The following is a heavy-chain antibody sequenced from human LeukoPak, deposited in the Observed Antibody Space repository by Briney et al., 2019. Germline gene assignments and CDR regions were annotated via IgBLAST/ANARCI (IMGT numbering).Heavy chain of an antibody. D-gene: IGHD3/OR15-3a*01. CDR3: TRGTRFDP. CDR1: GFTFSSYA. V-gene: IGHV3-49*02. CDR2: IRSKAYGGTT. J-gene: IGHJ5*02. Sequence: PGASLRLSCAASGFTFSSYAMSWVRQAPGKGLEWVGFIRSKAYGGTTEYAASVKGRFTISRDDSKSIAYLQMNSLKTEDTAVYYCTRGTRFDPWGQGTLVTVSS.